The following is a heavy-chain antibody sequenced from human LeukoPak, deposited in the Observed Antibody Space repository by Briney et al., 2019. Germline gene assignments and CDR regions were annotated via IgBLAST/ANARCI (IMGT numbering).Heavy chain of an antibody. D-gene: IGHD3-10*01. CDR2: IWYDGSNK. Sequence: GGSLRLSCAASGFIFSSYGIHWVRQAPGKGLEWVAVIWYDGSNKYYADSVKGRFTISRDNSKNTLYLQMNSLRTEDSAVYYCAKDGMVRGAISPEYWGQGTLVTVSS. CDR1: GFIFSSYG. J-gene: IGHJ4*02. CDR3: AKDGMVRGAISPEY. V-gene: IGHV3-30*02.